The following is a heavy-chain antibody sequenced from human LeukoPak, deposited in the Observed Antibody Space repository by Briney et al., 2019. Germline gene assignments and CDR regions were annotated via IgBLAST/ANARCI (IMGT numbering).Heavy chain of an antibody. V-gene: IGHV3-21*01. J-gene: IGHJ4*02. Sequence: PGGSLRLSCAASGFTFSDYSMNWVRQAPGKGLEWVSSISSSSSYIYYADPVKGRFTISRDNAKNSLYLQMNSLRAEDTAVYYCARGGAIIQWELLDYWGQGTLVTVSS. CDR1: GFTFSDYS. CDR2: ISSSSSYI. CDR3: ARGGAIIQWELLDY. D-gene: IGHD1-26*01.